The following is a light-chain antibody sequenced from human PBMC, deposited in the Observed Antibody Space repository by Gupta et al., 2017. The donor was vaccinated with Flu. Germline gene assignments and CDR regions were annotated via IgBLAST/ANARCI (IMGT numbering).Light chain of an antibody. CDR1: ESIGNY. V-gene: IGKV3-11*01. CDR2: HAS. CDR3: LQRNVWPLT. Sequence: EVVLTQSPVTLSLSPGETATPSCRDSESIGNYLSWLQQQPGQAPRLLIYHASKGAADIPARFSGSGSGTDFTLTISSLEAEDFGIYYCLQRNVWPLTFGRGTKVET. J-gene: IGKJ4*01.